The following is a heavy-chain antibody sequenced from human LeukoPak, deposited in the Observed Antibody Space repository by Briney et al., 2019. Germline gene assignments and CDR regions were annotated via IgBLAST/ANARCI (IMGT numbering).Heavy chain of an antibody. CDR3: AKATNGGRFDY. V-gene: IGHV3-23*01. Sequence: PGGSLGLSCAASGFTFSSYAMSWARQAPGKGLEWVPAISGSGGSTYYADSVKGRFTISRDNSKNTLYLQMNSLRAEDTAVYYCAKATNGGRFDYWGQGTLVTVSS. D-gene: IGHD2-8*01. J-gene: IGHJ4*02. CDR1: GFTFSSYA. CDR2: ISGSGGST.